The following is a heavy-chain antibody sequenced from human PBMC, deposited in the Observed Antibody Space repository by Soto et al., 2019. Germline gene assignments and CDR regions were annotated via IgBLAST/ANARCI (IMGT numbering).Heavy chain of an antibody. CDR2: IYNTGST. CDR3: ATLPPRIVVMTTEMPT. Sequence: QVYLRESGPRMVRPSGTLSLTCAVSGTSISSTFLWIWVRQTPGKRLERIVEIYNTGSTKYNPSLMGRDPISVDKSNNHFALDLRSVTGADTAVYYCATLPPRIVVMTTEMPTWGPGTLITVSS. J-gene: IGHJ5*02. CDR1: GTSISSTFL. V-gene: IGHV4-4*02. D-gene: IGHD1-1*01.